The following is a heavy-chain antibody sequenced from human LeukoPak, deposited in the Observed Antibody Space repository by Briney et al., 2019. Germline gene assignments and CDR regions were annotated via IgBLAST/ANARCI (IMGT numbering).Heavy chain of an antibody. J-gene: IGHJ4*02. V-gene: IGHV1-2*02. CDR2: INPNSGGT. D-gene: IGHD3-9*01. Sequence: VASVKVSCKASGYTFTGYYMHWVRQAPGQGLEWMGWINPNSGGTNYAQKFQGRVTMTRDTSISTAYMELSRLRSDDTAVYYCARDRYFDWLLPYWGQGTLVTVSS. CDR1: GYTFTGYY. CDR3: ARDRYFDWLLPY.